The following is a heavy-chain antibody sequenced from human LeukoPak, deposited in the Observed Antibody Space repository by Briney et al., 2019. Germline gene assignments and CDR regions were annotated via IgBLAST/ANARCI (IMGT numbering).Heavy chain of an antibody. D-gene: IGHD2-15*01. V-gene: IGHV4-34*01. Sequence: PSETLSLTCAVYGGSFSGYYWSWIRQPPGKGLEWIGEINHSGSTNYTPSLKSRVTMSVDTSKNQFSLKLSSVTAADTAVYYCASPYCSGGSCYSPSSYYYYGMDVWGQGTTVTVSS. CDR2: INHSGST. J-gene: IGHJ6*02. CDR3: ASPYCSGGSCYSPSSYYYYGMDV. CDR1: GGSFSGYY.